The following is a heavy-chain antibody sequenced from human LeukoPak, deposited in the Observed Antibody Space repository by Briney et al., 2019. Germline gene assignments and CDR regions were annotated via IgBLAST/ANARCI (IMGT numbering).Heavy chain of an antibody. CDR1: GYTFTGYY. J-gene: IGHJ4*02. CDR3: ARGEGYCSGGSCYQFAY. V-gene: IGHV1-2*07. CDR2: INPNSGGT. D-gene: IGHD2-15*01. Sequence: ASVKVSCKASGYTFTGYYMHGVLQAPGQGLEWMGWINPNSGGTNYAHKFQGSSTMTRDTYISTAYMEMSRLRSDDPAVYYCARGEGYCSGGSCYQFAYWGQGTLVTVSS.